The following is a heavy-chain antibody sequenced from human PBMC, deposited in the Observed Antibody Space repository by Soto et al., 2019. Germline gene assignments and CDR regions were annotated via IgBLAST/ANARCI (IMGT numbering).Heavy chain of an antibody. D-gene: IGHD6-19*01. Sequence: QLQLQESGPGLVKPSETLSLTCTVSGGSISSSSYYWGWIRQPPGKGLEWIGSIYYSGSTYYNPSLKSRVTISVDTSKNQFSLKLRSVTAADTAVYYCARHQRYSSGWYCDYWGQVALVTVSS. CDR3: ARHQRYSSGWYCDY. V-gene: IGHV4-39*01. J-gene: IGHJ4*02. CDR1: GGSISSSSYY. CDR2: IYYSGST.